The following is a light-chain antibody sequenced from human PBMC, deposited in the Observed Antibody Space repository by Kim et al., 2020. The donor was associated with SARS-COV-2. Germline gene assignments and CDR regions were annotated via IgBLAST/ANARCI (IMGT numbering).Light chain of an antibody. CDR3: NSYAGNSLWV. CDR2: EVT. J-gene: IGLJ3*02. V-gene: IGLV2-8*01. CDR1: SSDVGGYNS. Sequence: QSALTQPPSASGSPGQSVTISCTGTSSDVGGYNSVSWYQQHPGKAPKLVIYEVTKRPAGVPDRFSASKSGNTASLTVSGLQSDDEADYYCNSYAGNSLWVFGGGTQLTVL.